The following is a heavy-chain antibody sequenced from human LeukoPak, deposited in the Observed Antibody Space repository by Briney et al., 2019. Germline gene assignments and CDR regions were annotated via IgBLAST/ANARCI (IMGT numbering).Heavy chain of an antibody. CDR2: MYYSGST. Sequence: NPSETLSLTCTVSGGSISSGDYYWSWIRQPPGKGLEWIAYMYYSGSTYYNPSLKSRVTMSADTSKNQLSLKLSSVTAADTAVHYCARPYYYDSRIDPWGQGILVTVSS. D-gene: IGHD3-22*01. V-gene: IGHV4-30-4*01. CDR1: GGSISSGDYY. CDR3: ARPYYYDSRIDP. J-gene: IGHJ5*02.